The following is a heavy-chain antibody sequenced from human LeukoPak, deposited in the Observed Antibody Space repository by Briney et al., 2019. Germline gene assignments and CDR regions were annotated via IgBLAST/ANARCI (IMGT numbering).Heavy chain of an antibody. CDR3: ARDAFLRFGERGYFQH. J-gene: IGHJ1*01. CDR1: GFTFSSYW. V-gene: IGHV3-7*05. D-gene: IGHD3-10*01. Sequence: GGSLRLSCAASGFTFSSYWMSWVRQAPGKGLEWVANIKQDGSEKYYVDSVKGRFTISRDNAKNSLYLQMNSLRAEDTAVYYCARDAFLRFGERGYFQHWGQGTLVTVSS. CDR2: IKQDGSEK.